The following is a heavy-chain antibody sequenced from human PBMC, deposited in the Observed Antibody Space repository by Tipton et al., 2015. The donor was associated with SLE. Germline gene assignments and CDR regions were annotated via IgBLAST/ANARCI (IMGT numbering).Heavy chain of an antibody. Sequence: TLSLTCTVSGGSISSSSYYWGWIRQPPGKGLEWIGSIYYSGSTYYNPSLKSRVTISVDTSKNQFSLKLSSVTAADTAVYYCARVGLVGAADAFDIWGQGTMVTVSS. CDR1: GGSISSSSYY. V-gene: IGHV4-39*07. CDR2: IYYSGST. D-gene: IGHD1-26*01. J-gene: IGHJ3*02. CDR3: ARVGLVGAADAFDI.